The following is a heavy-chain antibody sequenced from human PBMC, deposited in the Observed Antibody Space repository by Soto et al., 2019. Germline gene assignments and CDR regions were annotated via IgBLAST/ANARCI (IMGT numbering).Heavy chain of an antibody. CDR3: ARERSRYDRSGYYRPDY. CDR2: ITPILGTP. CDR1: GDTFSSYA. V-gene: IGHV1-69*10. Sequence: GASVKVSGKASGDTFSSYAISWVRQAPGQGLEWMGGITPILGTPNYARKFQGRVTITADKSTSTAYMEVSSLRSEDTAVYYCARERSRYDRSGYYRPDYWGQGTLVTVSS. D-gene: IGHD3-22*01. J-gene: IGHJ4*02.